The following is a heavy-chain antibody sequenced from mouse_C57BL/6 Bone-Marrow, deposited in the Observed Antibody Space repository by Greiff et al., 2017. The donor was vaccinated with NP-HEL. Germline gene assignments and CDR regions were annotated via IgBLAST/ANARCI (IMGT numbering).Heavy chain of an antibody. CDR3: ARDALEWYFDV. CDR2: SRNKANDYTT. J-gene: IGHJ1*03. V-gene: IGHV7-1*01. CDR1: GFTFSDFY. Sequence: EVMLVESGGGLVQSGRSLRLSCATSGFTFSDFYMEWVRQAPGKGLEWIAASRNKANDYTTEYSASVKGRFIVSRDTSQSILYLQMNALRAEDTAIYDCARDALEWYFDVWGTGTTVTVSS.